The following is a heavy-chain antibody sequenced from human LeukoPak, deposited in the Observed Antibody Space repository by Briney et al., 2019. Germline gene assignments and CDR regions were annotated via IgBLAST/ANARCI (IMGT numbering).Heavy chain of an antibody. D-gene: IGHD6-19*01. CDR3: AKGFLGGTDQYFDS. J-gene: IGHJ4*02. CDR1: GSTFSSYA. CDR2: IGNGGGST. Sequence: GGSLRLSCEASGSTFSSYAMNWVRQAPGKGLEWVSAIGNGGGSTDYADSVQGRFTISRDNSKSTLYLQMNSLRAEDTAVYYCAKGFLGGTDQYFDSWGQGTLVTVSS. V-gene: IGHV3-23*01.